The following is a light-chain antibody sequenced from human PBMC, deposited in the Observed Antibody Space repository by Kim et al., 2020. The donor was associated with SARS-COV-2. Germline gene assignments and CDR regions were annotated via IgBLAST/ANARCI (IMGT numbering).Light chain of an antibody. CDR1: QSVGTD. Sequence: EIVMTQSPGTLSVSPGETATLSCGASQSVGTDLAWYLQKPGQAPRLLIFGAFNRATGIPGRFSGGGSGTEFTLTISGLQSEDFAVYYCQQYHDWPLTFGGGTQVEIK. J-gene: IGKJ4*01. CDR3: QQYHDWPLT. V-gene: IGKV3-15*01. CDR2: GAF.